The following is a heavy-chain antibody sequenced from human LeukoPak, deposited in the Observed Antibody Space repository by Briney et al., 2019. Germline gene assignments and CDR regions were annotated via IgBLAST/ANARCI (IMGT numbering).Heavy chain of an antibody. CDR1: GYTFTSYG. J-gene: IGHJ5*02. Sequence: ASVKVSCKASGYTFTSYGISCVRQAPGQGLEWMGWISAYNGNTNYAQKLQGRVTMTTDTSTSTAYMELRSLRSDDTAVYYCARVSVGYCTNGVCPNWFDPWGQGTLVTVSS. CDR2: ISAYNGNT. D-gene: IGHD2-8*01. CDR3: ARVSVGYCTNGVCPNWFDP. V-gene: IGHV1-18*01.